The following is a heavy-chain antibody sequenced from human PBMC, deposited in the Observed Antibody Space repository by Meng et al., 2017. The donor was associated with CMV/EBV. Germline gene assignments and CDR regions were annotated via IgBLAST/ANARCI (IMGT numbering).Heavy chain of an antibody. V-gene: IGHV1-69*05. CDR2: IIPIFGTA. J-gene: IGHJ3*02. D-gene: IGHD5-18*01. Sequence: SVKVSCKASGGTFSSYAISWVRQAPGQGLEWMGGIIPIFGTANYAQKFQGRVTITTDESTRTAYMELSSLRSEDTAVYYCARERGYSYDPYAFDIWGQGTMVTVSS. CDR1: GGTFSSYA. CDR3: ARERGYSYDPYAFDI.